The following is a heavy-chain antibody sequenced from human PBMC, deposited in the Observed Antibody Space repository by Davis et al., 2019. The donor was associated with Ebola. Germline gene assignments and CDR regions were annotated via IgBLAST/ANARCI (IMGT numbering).Heavy chain of an antibody. Sequence: GESLKISCAASGFTFRRYGMSWVRQAPGKGLEWVANIKQDGSEKYYVDSVKGRFTISRDNAKNSLYLQMNSLRAEDTAVYYCARDQLAIVVVVVAPDYWGQGTLVTVSS. CDR3: ARDQLAIVVVVVAPDY. CDR2: IKQDGSEK. J-gene: IGHJ4*02. V-gene: IGHV3-7*01. D-gene: IGHD2-15*01. CDR1: GFTFRRYG.